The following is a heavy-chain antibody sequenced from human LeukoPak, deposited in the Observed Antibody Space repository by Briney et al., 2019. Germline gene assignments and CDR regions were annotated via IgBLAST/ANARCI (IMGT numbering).Heavy chain of an antibody. CDR3: ARGGKYCSSTSCFSYFDC. CDR2: IYYSGST. J-gene: IGHJ4*02. D-gene: IGHD2-2*01. CDR1: GGSISSSSYY. V-gene: IGHV4-39*07. Sequence: SETLSLTCTVSGGSISSSSYYWGWIRQPPGKGLEWIGSIYYSGSTYYNPSLKSRVAISVDTSKNQFSLKLSSVTAADTAVYYCARGGKYCSSTSCFSYFDCWGQGTLVTVSS.